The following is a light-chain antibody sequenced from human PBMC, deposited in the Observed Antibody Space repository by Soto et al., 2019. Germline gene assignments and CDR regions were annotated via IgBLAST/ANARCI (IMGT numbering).Light chain of an antibody. CDR3: PQRSNVWT. CDR2: DAS. J-gene: IGKJ1*01. Sequence: EIVLTRSPATLSLSPGERATLSCRASQSVSSYLAWYQQKPGQAPRLLIYDASNRATGIPARFSGSGSGTDFTLTISSLEPEDFAGYYCPQRSNVWTFGQGTKVESK. CDR1: QSVSSY. V-gene: IGKV3-11*01.